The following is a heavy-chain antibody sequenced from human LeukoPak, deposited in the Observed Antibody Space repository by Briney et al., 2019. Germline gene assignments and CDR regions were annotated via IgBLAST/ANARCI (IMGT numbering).Heavy chain of an antibody. Sequence: SVKVSCKASGSTFSTYAINWVRQAPGQGLEWMGGIIPILGTSNYEQRFQGRVTIIADESSGTAYMTRSSLRSEDTAIYYCATTRDYYGNSSYTLLQDWGQGTLVTVSS. D-gene: IGHD3-22*01. CDR1: GSTFSTYA. CDR2: IIPILGTS. CDR3: ATTRDYYGNSSYTLLQD. J-gene: IGHJ1*01. V-gene: IGHV1-69*01.